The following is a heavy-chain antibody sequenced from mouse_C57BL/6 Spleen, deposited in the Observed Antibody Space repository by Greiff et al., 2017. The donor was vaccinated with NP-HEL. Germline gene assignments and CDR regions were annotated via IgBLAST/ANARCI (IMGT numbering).Heavy chain of an antibody. V-gene: IGHV1-26*01. D-gene: IGHD2-2*01. CDR3: ASYYGYDYAMDY. J-gene: IGHJ4*01. CDR1: GYTFTDYY. Sequence: VQLQQSGPELVKPGASVKISCKASGYTFTDYYMNWVKQSHGKSLEWIGDINPNNGGTSYNQKFKGKATLTVDKSSSTAYMELRSLTSEDSAVYYCASYYGYDYAMDYWGQGTSVTVSS. CDR2: INPNNGGT.